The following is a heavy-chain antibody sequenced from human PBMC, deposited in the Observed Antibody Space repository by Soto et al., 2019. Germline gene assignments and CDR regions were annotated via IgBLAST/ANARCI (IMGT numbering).Heavy chain of an antibody. CDR3: AKDPLSAGSSSWYRDYYYGMDV. J-gene: IGHJ6*02. CDR1: GFTFSSYG. CDR2: IWYDGSNK. D-gene: IGHD6-13*01. V-gene: IGHV3-33*06. Sequence: GGSLRLSCAASGFTFSSYGMHWVRQAPGKGLEWVAVIWYDGSNKYYADSVKGRFTISRDNSKNTLYLQMNSLRAEDTAVYYCAKDPLSAGSSSWYRDYYYGMDVWGQGTTVTVSS.